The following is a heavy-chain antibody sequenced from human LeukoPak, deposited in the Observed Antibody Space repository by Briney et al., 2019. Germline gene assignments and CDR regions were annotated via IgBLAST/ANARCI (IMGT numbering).Heavy chain of an antibody. CDR3: ATAATATYYYDSSGYYHGYFQH. Sequence: GASVKVSCKASGYTFTSYDINWVRQATGQGLEWMGGFDPEDGETIYAQKFQGRVTMTEDTSTDTAYMELSSLRSEDTAVYYCATAATATYYYDSSGYYHGYFQHWGQGTLVTVSS. V-gene: IGHV1-24*01. D-gene: IGHD3-22*01. J-gene: IGHJ1*01. CDR2: FDPEDGET. CDR1: GYTFTSYD.